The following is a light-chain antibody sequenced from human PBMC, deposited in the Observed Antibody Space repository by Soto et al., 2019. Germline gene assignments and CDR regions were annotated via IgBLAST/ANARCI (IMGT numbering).Light chain of an antibody. CDR1: SSNIGSSS. CDR2: NNN. CDR3: ASWDVTLNGLYV. V-gene: IGLV1-44*01. Sequence: QSVLTQPPSASGTPGQRITISCSGSSSNIGSSSVNWYQQLPGTAPRLLIYNNNQWPSGVPARFSGSRSGTSASLAISGLQSEDEADYYCASWDVTLNGLYVFGTGTKVTVL. J-gene: IGLJ1*01.